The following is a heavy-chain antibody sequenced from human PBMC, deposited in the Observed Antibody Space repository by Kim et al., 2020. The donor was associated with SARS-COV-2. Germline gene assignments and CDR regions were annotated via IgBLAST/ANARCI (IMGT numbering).Heavy chain of an antibody. CDR2: INSDGSTI. Sequence: GGSLRLSCAASGFTFSSYWMHWVRQAPGKGLVWVSRINSDGSTISYADSVKGRFTISRDNAKNTLYLQMNSLRAEDKAVYYCSRRAYSSGWWYFDYWGQG. D-gene: IGHD6-19*01. V-gene: IGHV3-74*01. J-gene: IGHJ4*02. CDR3: SRRAYSSGWWYFDY. CDR1: GFTFSSYW.